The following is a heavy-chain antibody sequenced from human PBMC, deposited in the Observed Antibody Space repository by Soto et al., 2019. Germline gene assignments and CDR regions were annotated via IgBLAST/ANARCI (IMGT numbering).Heavy chain of an antibody. CDR2: ISWNSGSI. CDR3: AKDMDGLRFLEWLLKPGGFDY. D-gene: IGHD3-3*01. Sequence: EVQLVESGGGLVQPGRSLRLSCAASGFTFDDYAMHWVRQAPGKGLEWVSGISWNSGSIGYADYVKGRFTISRDNAKNSLYLQMNSLRAEDTALYYCAKDMDGLRFLEWLLKPGGFDYWGQGTLVTVSS. V-gene: IGHV3-9*01. CDR1: GFTFDDYA. J-gene: IGHJ4*02.